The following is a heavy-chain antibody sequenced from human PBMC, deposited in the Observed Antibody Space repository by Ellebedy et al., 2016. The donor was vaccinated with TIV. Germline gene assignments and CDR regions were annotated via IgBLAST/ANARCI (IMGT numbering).Heavy chain of an antibody. J-gene: IGHJ2*01. D-gene: IGHD6-19*01. CDR3: ARAGSSGWEAYFDL. Sequence: GESLKISCAASGFTFTQYWLHWVRQAPGKGPVWASRINSDGSSTTYADSVKGRFTISRDNAKNTLYLQMNSLRAEDTVVYYCARAGSSGWEAYFDLWGRGTLVTVSS. CDR1: GFTFTQYW. V-gene: IGHV3-74*01. CDR2: INSDGSST.